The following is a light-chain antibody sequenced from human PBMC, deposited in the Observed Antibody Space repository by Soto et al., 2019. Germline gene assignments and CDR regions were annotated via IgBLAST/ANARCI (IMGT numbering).Light chain of an antibody. CDR3: CSYAGSSTYV. Sequence: QSVLTQPASVSGSPGQADTLSCTGTSSDVGSYDLVSWYQQHPGKAPKLMIYEVTKRPSGVSNRFSGSKSGNTASLTISGLQAEDEADYYCCSYAGSSTYVFGTGTKVTV. V-gene: IGLV2-23*02. CDR1: SSDVGSYDL. J-gene: IGLJ1*01. CDR2: EVT.